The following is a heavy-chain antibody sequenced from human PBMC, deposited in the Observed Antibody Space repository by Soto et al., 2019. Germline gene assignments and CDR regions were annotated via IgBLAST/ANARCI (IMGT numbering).Heavy chain of an antibody. Sequence: QVQLVQSGAEVKKPGSSVKVSCKASGGTFSSYAISWVRQAPGQGLEWMGGIIPIFGTAYYAQKFQGRVTITADESTSPAYMALRSLRSEDTAVYYCARADSSVVVFINHLQPSWFDPWGQGTLVTVS. J-gene: IGHJ5*02. D-gene: IGHD3-22*01. V-gene: IGHV1-69*01. CDR1: GGTFSSYA. CDR2: IIPIFGTA. CDR3: ARADSSVVVFINHLQPSWFDP.